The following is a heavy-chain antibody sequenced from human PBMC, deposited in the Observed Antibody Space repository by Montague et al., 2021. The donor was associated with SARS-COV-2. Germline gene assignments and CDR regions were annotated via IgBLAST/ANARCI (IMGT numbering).Heavy chain of an antibody. Sequence: TLSLTCTVSGASISTDFYYWSWIRQPTGKGREWIGRIRSTGHTNYNIYIESRVFMSVDTTTNQFSLSLTSVTAADTAVYFCARFGSGTLEFDHWGQGTLVTVSS. J-gene: IGHJ4*02. D-gene: IGHD1-26*01. V-gene: IGHV4-61*02. CDR2: IRSTGHT. CDR3: ARFGSGTLEFDH. CDR1: GASISTDFYY.